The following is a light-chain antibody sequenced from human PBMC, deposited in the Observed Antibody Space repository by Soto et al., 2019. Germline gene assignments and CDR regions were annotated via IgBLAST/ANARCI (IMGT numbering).Light chain of an antibody. CDR1: QSVRNN. Sequence: EIVMSQSPATLSVSPGERATLSCRASQSVRNNLAWYQQRPGQAPRLLMYGASTRPSGIPARFTGGGSGTDFTLTITSLQSEDFAVYYCQQYDSYMYAFGQGTMVEI. CDR2: GAS. J-gene: IGKJ2*01. CDR3: QQYDSYMYA. V-gene: IGKV3-15*01.